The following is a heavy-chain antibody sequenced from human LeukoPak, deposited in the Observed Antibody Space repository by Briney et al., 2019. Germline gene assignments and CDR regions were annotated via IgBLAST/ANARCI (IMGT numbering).Heavy chain of an antibody. CDR1: GFTFSSYW. Sequence: GGSLRLSCAASGFTFSSYWMSWVRQAPGKGLEWVANIKQDGSEKYYVDCVKGRFTISRDNAKNSLYLQMNSLRAEDTAVYYCARRALYYDSSGYGTYYYYMDVWGKGTTVTVSS. CDR3: ARRALYYDSSGYGTYYYYMDV. V-gene: IGHV3-7*01. CDR2: IKQDGSEK. D-gene: IGHD3-22*01. J-gene: IGHJ6*03.